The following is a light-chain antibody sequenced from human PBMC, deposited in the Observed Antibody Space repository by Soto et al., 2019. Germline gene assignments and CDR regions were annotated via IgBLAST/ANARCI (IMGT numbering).Light chain of an antibody. CDR3: QAWDSRTYVV. V-gene: IGLV3-1*01. Sequence: SYELTQPPSVSVSPGQTANITCSADKLGDKYACWYQQKPGQSPVMVIYQDTKRPSGIPERFSGSNSGNTATLTISGTQAMDEADYYCQAWDSRTYVVFGGGTKVTVL. CDR2: QDT. J-gene: IGLJ2*01. CDR1: KLGDKY.